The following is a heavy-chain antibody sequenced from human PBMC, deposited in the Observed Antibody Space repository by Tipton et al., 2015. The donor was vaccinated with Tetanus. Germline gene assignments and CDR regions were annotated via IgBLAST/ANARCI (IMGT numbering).Heavy chain of an antibody. J-gene: IGHJ3*02. CDR3: ATVGAGLRRREGPLDS. V-gene: IGHV1-69*06. D-gene: IGHD1-1*01. Sequence: QLVQSGAEVKKPGSSVKVSCKASGDTFSSYAISWMRQAPGQGLEWMGGIIPSLGSTTYAPKFQGRITITADKSASTAYLDLRSLKSDDTAVYYCATVGAGLRRREGPLDSWGQGTMVTVSS. CDR1: GDTFSSYA. CDR2: IIPSLGST.